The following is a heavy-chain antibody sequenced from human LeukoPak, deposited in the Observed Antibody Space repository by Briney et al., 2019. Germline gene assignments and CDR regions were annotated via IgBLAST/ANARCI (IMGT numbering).Heavy chain of an antibody. V-gene: IGHV4-34*01. J-gene: IGHJ4*02. CDR2: IYYSGST. CDR3: ARDRAGHEFDY. Sequence: SETLSLTCAVYGGSFSGYYWSWIRQPPGKGLEWIGSIYYSGSTYYNPSLKSRVTISVDTSKNQFSLKLSSVTAADTAVYYCARDRAGHEFDYWGQGTLVTVSS. CDR1: GGSFSGYY. D-gene: IGHD6-13*01.